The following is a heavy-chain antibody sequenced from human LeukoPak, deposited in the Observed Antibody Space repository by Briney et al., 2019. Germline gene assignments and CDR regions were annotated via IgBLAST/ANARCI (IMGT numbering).Heavy chain of an antibody. CDR1: GFRFDDFA. CDR2: ISWNSGSI. CDR3: VKDILEGTTWPDAFDV. J-gene: IGHJ3*01. V-gene: IGHV3-9*01. D-gene: IGHD1-26*01. Sequence: GGSLRLSCAASGFRFDDFAMHWVRQAPGKGLEWVSGISWNSGSIGYADSMKGRFTISRDNARNSLYLQMNSLRAEDTALYYCVKDILEGTTWPDAFDVWGRGTMVTVSS.